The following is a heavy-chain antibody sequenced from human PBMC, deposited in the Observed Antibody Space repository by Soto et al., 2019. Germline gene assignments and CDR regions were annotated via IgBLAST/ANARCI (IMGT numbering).Heavy chain of an antibody. CDR3: GGLDY. V-gene: IGHV4-34*01. Sequence: SETLSLTCAVYSGSFSGYYWSWIRQPPGKGLEWIGEINHSGSTNYNPSLKSRVTISVDTSKNQFSLKLSSVTAADTAVYYCGGLDYWGQGTLVTVSS. CDR1: SGSFSGYY. CDR2: INHSGST. J-gene: IGHJ4*02.